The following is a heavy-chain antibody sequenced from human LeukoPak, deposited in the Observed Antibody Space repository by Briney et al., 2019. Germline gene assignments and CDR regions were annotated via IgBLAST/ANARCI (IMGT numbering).Heavy chain of an antibody. CDR2: IYYSGST. D-gene: IGHD5-18*01. CDR1: GGSISSYY. J-gene: IGHJ6*02. V-gene: IGHV4-59*08. CDR3: ARRGYSYGSYYNALDA. Sequence: SETLSLTCTVSGGSISSYYWSWIRQPPGKGLEWIGYIYYSGSTNYNPSLKSRVTISVDTSKNQLSLKLSSVTAADTAVYYCARRGYSYGSYYNALDAWGQGTTVTVSS.